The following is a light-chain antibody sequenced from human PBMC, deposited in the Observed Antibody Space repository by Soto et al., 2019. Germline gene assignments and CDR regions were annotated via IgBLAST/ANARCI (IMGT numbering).Light chain of an antibody. CDR2: DVS. CDR1: SSDVGGYNY. J-gene: IGLJ1*01. Sequence: ALTQPASVSGSPGQSITISCTGTSSDVGGYNYVSWYQQHPGKAPKLMIYDVSNRPSGVSNRLSGSKSGNTASLTISGLQAEDEADYYCSSYTSSSSYVFGTGTKVTVL. V-gene: IGLV2-14*01. CDR3: SSYTSSSSYV.